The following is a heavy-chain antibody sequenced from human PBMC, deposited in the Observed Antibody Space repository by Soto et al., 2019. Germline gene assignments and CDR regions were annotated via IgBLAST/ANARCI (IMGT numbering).Heavy chain of an antibody. CDR2: IYSSGNT. V-gene: IGHV4-4*07. CDR3: ARGQRFSDWFDP. J-gene: IGHJ5*02. CDR1: GGTISGYY. Sequence: QVHLQESGPGLVKPSETLSLTCSVSGGTISGYYWTWIRQPAGKGLEWIGRIYSSGNTKYNPSLQSRVTMSLDTSNNQFSLRLTSVTAADTAVYYCARGQRFSDWFDPWGQGTVVTVSS. D-gene: IGHD3-3*01.